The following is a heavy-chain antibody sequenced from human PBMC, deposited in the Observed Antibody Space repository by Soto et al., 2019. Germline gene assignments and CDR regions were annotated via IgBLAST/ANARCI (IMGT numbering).Heavy chain of an antibody. D-gene: IGHD5-18*01. Sequence: ASVKVSCKASGGTFSSYAISWVRQAPGQGLEWMGGIIPIFGTANYAQKFQGRVTITADKSTSTAYMELSSLRSEDTAVYYCATRGYSYGLDFDYWGQGTLVTVSS. CDR3: ATRGYSYGLDFDY. CDR1: GGTFSSYA. V-gene: IGHV1-69*06. CDR2: IIPIFGTA. J-gene: IGHJ4*02.